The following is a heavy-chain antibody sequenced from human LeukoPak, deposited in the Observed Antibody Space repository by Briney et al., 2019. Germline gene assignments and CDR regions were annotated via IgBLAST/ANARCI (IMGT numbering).Heavy chain of an antibody. V-gene: IGHV3-23*01. D-gene: IGHD2-15*01. Sequence: GGSLRLSCAASGFTFSSYAMSWVRQAPGKGLEWVSAISGSGGRTYYADSVKGRCTISRDNPKDTLFLQMDSQKAEDTAVYYCAKIRSEVGVAATNYWAQGTLVSVSS. CDR3: AKIRSEVGVAATNY. CDR1: GFTFSSYA. J-gene: IGHJ4*02. CDR2: ISGSGGRT.